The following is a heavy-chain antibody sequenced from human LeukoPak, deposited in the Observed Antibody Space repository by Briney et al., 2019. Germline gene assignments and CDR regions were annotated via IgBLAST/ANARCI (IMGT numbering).Heavy chain of an antibody. Sequence: ASVKVSCKASGYTFTGYCMHWVRQAPGQGLEWMGWINPNSGGTNYAQKFQGRVTMTRDTSISTAYMELSRLRSDDTAVYYCARPGYYYDSSGPSDWFDPWGQGALVTVSS. CDR3: ARPGYYYDSSGPSDWFDP. CDR1: GYTFTGYC. D-gene: IGHD3-22*01. V-gene: IGHV1-2*02. J-gene: IGHJ5*02. CDR2: INPNSGGT.